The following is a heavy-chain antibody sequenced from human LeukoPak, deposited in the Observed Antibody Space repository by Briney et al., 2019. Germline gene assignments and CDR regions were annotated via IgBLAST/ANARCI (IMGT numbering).Heavy chain of an antibody. CDR3: ARTTGGAYSYGFDY. V-gene: IGHV3-53*04. J-gene: IGHJ4*02. CDR2: IYSGNNT. Sequence: GGSLRLSCAASGFTVSSNYMSWVRQAPGKGLEWVSVIYSGNNTYYADSVKGRFTISRHNSKNTVYLQMNSLRPEDAAVYYCARTTGGAYSYGFDYWGQGITVTVSS. D-gene: IGHD5-18*01. CDR1: GFTVSSNY.